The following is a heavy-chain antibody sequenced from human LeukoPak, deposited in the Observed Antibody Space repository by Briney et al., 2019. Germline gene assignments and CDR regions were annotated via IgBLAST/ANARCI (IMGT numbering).Heavy chain of an antibody. CDR2: INTNTGNP. J-gene: IGHJ4*02. CDR3: ARGSIGAPHHFDY. Sequence: ASVKVSCKASGYTFNTYGMNWVRQAPGQGLEWMGWINTNTGNPTYAQGFTGRFVFSLDTSVSPAYLQISSLKAEDTAVYYCARGSIGAPHHFDYWGQGTLVTVSS. CDR1: GYTFNTYG. D-gene: IGHD3-10*01. V-gene: IGHV7-4-1*02.